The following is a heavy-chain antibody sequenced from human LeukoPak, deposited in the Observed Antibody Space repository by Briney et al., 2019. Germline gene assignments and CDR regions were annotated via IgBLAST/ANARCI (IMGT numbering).Heavy chain of an antibody. J-gene: IGHJ5*02. Sequence: SETLSLTCTVSGGSISSYYWSWIRQPAGKGLEWIGRIYTSGSTNYNPSLKSRVTMSVDTSKNQFSLKLSSVTAADTAVYYCARLCFRCLDSIYQPLLWDRGWFDPWGQGTLVTVSS. CDR3: ARLCFRCLDSIYQPLLWDRGWFDP. CDR2: IYTSGST. D-gene: IGHD2-2*01. CDR1: GGSISSYY. V-gene: IGHV4-4*07.